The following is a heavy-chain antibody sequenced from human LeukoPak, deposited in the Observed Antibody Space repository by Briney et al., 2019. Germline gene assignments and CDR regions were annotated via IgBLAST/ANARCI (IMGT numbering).Heavy chain of an antibody. Sequence: GGSLRLSCAASGFAFSSYSMSWVRQAPGKGLEWVSSISSTSSYIYYADSVKGRFTISRDNAKNSLYLQMNSLRAEDTAVYYCAREDYKWNDVRWFDPWGQGTLVTVSS. CDR3: AREDYKWNDVRWFDP. V-gene: IGHV3-21*01. CDR1: GFAFSSYS. CDR2: ISSTSSYI. J-gene: IGHJ5*02. D-gene: IGHD1-20*01.